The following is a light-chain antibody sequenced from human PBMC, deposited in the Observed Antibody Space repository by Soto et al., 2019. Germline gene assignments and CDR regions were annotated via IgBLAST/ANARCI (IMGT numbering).Light chain of an antibody. CDR3: QQYDNYPLT. V-gene: IGKV1-5*01. CDR1: QSVRSW. CDR2: DAS. Sequence: DIQMTQSPSTLSASVGDRVTINCRASQSVRSWLAWYQQKPGRAPKFLIYDASSLESGVPSRFSGSGSGTEFTLTISNLQPDDFATYYCQQYDNYPLTFGGGTKVAI. J-gene: IGKJ4*01.